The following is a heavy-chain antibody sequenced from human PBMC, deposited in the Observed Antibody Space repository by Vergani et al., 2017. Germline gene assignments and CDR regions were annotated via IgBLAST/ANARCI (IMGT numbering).Heavy chain of an antibody. D-gene: IGHD5-12*01. J-gene: IGHJ4*02. CDR2: IYTSGST. CDR1: GGSFSGYY. CDR3: ARGGYGGYVPREYYFDY. Sequence: QVQLQQWGAGLLKPSETLSLTCAVYGGSFSGYYWSWIRQPAGKGLEWIGRIYTSGSTNYNPSLKSRVTMSVDTSKNQFSLKLSSVTAADTAVYYCARGGYGGYVPREYYFDYWGQGTLVTVSS. V-gene: IGHV4-59*10.